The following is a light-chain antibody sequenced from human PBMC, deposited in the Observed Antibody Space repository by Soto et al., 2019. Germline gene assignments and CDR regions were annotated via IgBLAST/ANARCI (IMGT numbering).Light chain of an antibody. CDR3: QQSYSTLIT. V-gene: IGKV1-39*01. J-gene: IGKJ5*01. CDR1: QSISSY. CDR2: AAS. Sequence: DIQMTQSPSSLSASVGDRVTITCRASQSISSYLNWYQQKPGKAAKLLIYAASSLQSGVPSRFSGSGSGKDFTLTISSLQPEDFATYYCQQSYSTLITFGQGTRLEIK.